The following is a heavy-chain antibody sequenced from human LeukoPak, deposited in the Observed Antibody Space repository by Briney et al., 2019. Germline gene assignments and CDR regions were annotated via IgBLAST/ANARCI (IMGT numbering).Heavy chain of an antibody. J-gene: IGHJ3*02. CDR3: ARRRRIGAVGTDPFDI. D-gene: IGHD6-13*01. CDR1: GGSISSYY. CDR2: VYYSVST. Sequence: PSETLSLTCTVSGGSISSYYWTWIRQPPGKGLEWIGYVYYSVSTNYNPSLKSRVTISVDTSKNQFSLKLNSVTAADTAVYYCARRRRIGAVGTDPFDIWGQGTMVTVSS. V-gene: IGHV4-59*08.